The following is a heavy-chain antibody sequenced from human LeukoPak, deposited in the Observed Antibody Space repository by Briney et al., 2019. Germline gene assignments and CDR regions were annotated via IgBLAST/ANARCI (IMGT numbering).Heavy chain of an antibody. CDR2: INPNSGGT. J-gene: IGHJ6*03. D-gene: IGHD3-10*01. V-gene: IGHV1-2*02. CDR3: ARGFRVIWNYYYYFMDV. CDR1: GYMFTYFY. Sequence: GASVKVSCKASGYMFTYFYLHWVRQAPGQGLEWMGWINPNSGGTNDAQKFQGRVTMTRDTSISTAYMELSRLRSDDTAVYYCARGFRVIWNYYYYFMDVWGKGTTVTVSS.